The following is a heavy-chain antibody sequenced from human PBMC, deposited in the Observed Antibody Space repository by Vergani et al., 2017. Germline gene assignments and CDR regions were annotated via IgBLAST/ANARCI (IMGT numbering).Heavy chain of an antibody. V-gene: IGHV1-69*04. CDR3: ARWPLVVVPAAMD. D-gene: IGHD2-2*01. J-gene: IGHJ4*02. CDR2: IIPILGTA. Sequence: QVQLVQSGAEVKKPGSSVKVSCKASGGTFSSYAISWVRQAPGQGLEWMGRIIPILGTANYAQKFQGRVTITRDTSASTAYMELSSLRSEDTAVYYCARWPLVVVPAAMDWGQGTLVTVSS. CDR1: GGTFSSYA.